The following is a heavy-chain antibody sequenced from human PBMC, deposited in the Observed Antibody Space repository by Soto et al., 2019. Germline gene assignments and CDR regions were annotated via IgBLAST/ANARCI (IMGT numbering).Heavy chain of an antibody. Sequence: QAYLEQSGAEVKKPGASVKVSCKASGYSLTDNGITWVRQASGPGLEYVGWISPDSGKTDYAQKFQGRVTMTRDTSINTVYMELSSLRSDDTAVYYCARVYGYYYYYMDFWGKGTTVTVSS. CDR3: ARVYGYYYYYMDF. CDR1: GYSLTDNG. V-gene: IGHV1-8*01. CDR2: ISPDSGKT. J-gene: IGHJ6*03. D-gene: IGHD2-8*01.